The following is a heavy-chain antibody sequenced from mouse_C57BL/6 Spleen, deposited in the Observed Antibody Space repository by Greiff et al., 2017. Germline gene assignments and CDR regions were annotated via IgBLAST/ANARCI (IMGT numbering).Heavy chain of an antibody. CDR3: ARDMWLRDY. D-gene: IGHD1-2*01. CDR2: ISYDGSN. V-gene: IGHV3-6*01. J-gene: IGHJ2*01. CDR1: GYSITSGYY. Sequence: ESGPGLVKPSQSLSLTCSVTGYSITSGYYWNWIRQFPGNKLEWMGYISYDGSNNYNPSLKNRISITRDTSKNQFFLKLNSVTTEDTATYYCARDMWLRDYWGQGTTLTVSS.